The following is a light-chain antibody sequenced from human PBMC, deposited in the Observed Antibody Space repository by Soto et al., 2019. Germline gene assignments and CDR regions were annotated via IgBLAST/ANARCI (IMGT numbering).Light chain of an antibody. Sequence: QSALTQPRSVSGSPGQSVTISCTGTSSDVGGYNYVSWYQQHPGKAPKLMIYDVSKRPSGVPDRFSGSKSGNTASLTISGLQAEDEAVYYCCSYAGSYPVFGTGTKLTVL. CDR2: DVS. V-gene: IGLV2-11*01. J-gene: IGLJ1*01. CDR1: SSDVGGYNY. CDR3: CSYAGSYPV.